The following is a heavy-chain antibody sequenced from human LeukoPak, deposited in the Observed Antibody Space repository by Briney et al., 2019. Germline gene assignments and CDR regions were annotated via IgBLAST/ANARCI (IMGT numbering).Heavy chain of an antibody. V-gene: IGHV3-53*01. Sequence: GGSLRLSCAASGFTVSSNYMSWVRQAPGKGLEWVSVIYSGGSTYYADSVKGRFTISRDNSKNTLYLQMNSLRAEDTAVYYCARFYGDYAQAFDIWGQGKMVTVPS. CDR1: GFTVSSNY. J-gene: IGHJ3*02. D-gene: IGHD4-17*01. CDR3: ARFYGDYAQAFDI. CDR2: IYSGGST.